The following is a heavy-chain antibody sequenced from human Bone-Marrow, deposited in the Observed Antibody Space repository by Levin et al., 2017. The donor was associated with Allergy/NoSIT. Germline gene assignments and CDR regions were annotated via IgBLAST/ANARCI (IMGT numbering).Heavy chain of an antibody. CDR3: GRDGQWLEAIDA. Sequence: SETLSLTCTVSGDSISDYYWSWIRQPAGKGLEWIGRLYPSGSTNYNPSLKSRVTMSVATSKNQFSLKLRSVTAADTAVYYCGRDGQWLEAIDAWGQGILVTVSS. CDR2: LYPSGST. D-gene: IGHD6-19*01. V-gene: IGHV4-4*07. CDR1: GDSISDYY. J-gene: IGHJ4*02.